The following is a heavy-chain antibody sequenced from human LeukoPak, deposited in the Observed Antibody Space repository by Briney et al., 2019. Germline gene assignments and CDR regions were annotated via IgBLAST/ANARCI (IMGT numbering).Heavy chain of an antibody. CDR3: ARGYEVRGVIIDLSHDY. Sequence: GASVTVSCTVSGYTLTELSMHWVRQAPGQGLEWMGRINPNSGGTNYAQKFQGRVTMTRDTSISTAYMELSRLRSDDTAVYYCARGYEVRGVIIDLSHDYWGQGTLVTVSS. CDR1: GYTLTELS. D-gene: IGHD3-10*01. V-gene: IGHV1-2*06. CDR2: INPNSGGT. J-gene: IGHJ4*02.